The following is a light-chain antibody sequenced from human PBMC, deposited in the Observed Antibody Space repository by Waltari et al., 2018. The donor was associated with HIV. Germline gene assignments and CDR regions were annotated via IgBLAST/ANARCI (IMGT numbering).Light chain of an antibody. CDR1: SSDIGSYNL. J-gene: IGLJ1*01. Sequence: QSALTQPASVSGSPGQSITISCTGTSSDIGSYNLVSWYQQTPGKDPKLMIYAGSKRPSGVSNRFSGSKSGNTASLTISGLQAEDEADYYCYSYAGSRTGYVFGTGTKVTVL. CDR3: YSYAGSRTGYV. V-gene: IGLV2-23*01. CDR2: AGS.